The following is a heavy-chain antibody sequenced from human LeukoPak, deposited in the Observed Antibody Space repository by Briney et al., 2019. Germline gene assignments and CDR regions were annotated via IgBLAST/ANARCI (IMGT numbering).Heavy chain of an antibody. CDR3: AKEWELLGFDY. D-gene: IGHD1-26*01. J-gene: IGHJ4*02. CDR1: GLSISRYS. CDR2: INWNGGST. Sequence: GGSLRLSCAASGLSISRYSMNWVRQAPGKGLEWVSGINWNGGSTGYADSVKGRFTISRDNAKNSLYLQMNSLRAEDTAVYYCAKEWELLGFDYWGQGTLVTVSS. V-gene: IGHV3-20*04.